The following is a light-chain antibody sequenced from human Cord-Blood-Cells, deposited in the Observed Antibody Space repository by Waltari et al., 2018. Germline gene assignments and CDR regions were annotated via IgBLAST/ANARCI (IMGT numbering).Light chain of an antibody. CDR2: EVS. J-gene: IGLJ3*02. V-gene: IGLV2-8*01. CDR1: SSDVGGYNY. Sequence: QAALTPPPSASGSPGQSVTISCTGTSSDVGGYNYASWYQRHPGKAPNLMIYEVSKRRSGVPDRFSGSKSGNTASLTVSGLQAEDEADYYCSSYAGSNNLVFGGGTKLTVL. CDR3: SSYAGSNNLV.